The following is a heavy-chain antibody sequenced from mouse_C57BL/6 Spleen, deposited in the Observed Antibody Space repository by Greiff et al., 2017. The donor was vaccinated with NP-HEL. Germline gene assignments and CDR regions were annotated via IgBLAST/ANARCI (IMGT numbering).Heavy chain of an antibody. D-gene: IGHD2-5*01. Sequence: EVQLQQSGPELVKPGASVKISCKASGYTFTDYYMNWVKQSHGKSLEWIGDINPNNGGTSYNQKFKGKATLTVDKSSSTAYMELRSLTSEDSAVYYCASHSNFYYAMDYWGQGTSVTVSS. CDR2: INPNNGGT. CDR3: ASHSNFYYAMDY. CDR1: GYTFTDYY. V-gene: IGHV1-26*01. J-gene: IGHJ4*01.